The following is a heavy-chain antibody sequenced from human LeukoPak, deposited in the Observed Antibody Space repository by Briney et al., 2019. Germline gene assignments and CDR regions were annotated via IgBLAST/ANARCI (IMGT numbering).Heavy chain of an antibody. CDR2: INPSGGST. CDR1: GYTFTSYY. D-gene: IGHD6-19*01. V-gene: IGHV1-46*01. CDR3: ARSLRAVAAKYPLDY. Sequence: ASVKVSCKASGYTFTSYYMHWVRQAPGQGLEWMGIINPSGGSTSYAQKFQGRVTMTRDTSTSTVYMELSSLRSEDTAVYYCARSLRAVAAKYPLDYWGQGTLVTVFS. J-gene: IGHJ4*02.